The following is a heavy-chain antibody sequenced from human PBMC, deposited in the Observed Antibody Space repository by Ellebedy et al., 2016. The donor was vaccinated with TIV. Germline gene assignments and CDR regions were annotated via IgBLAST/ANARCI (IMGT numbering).Heavy chain of an antibody. V-gene: IGHV5-10-1*01. CDR3: ASSLASSGAFDI. J-gene: IGHJ3*02. CDR2: IDPSDSYT. D-gene: IGHD6-6*01. CDR1: GYSFTSYW. Sequence: GESLKISCKGSGYSFTSYWIGWVRQMPGKGLEWMGRIDPSDSYTNYSPSFQGHVTISADKSISTAYLQWSSLKASDTAMYYCASSLASSGAFDIWGQGTMVTVSS.